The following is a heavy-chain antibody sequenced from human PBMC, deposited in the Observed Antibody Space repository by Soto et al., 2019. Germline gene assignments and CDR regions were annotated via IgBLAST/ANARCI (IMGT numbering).Heavy chain of an antibody. J-gene: IGHJ3*02. CDR2: ISGSGGST. V-gene: IGHV3-23*01. CDR3: AKPCPNIVVVPAEDI. CDR1: GLTFSSYA. D-gene: IGHD2-2*01. Sequence: GALRLSCAASGLTFSSYAMSRVRQAPGKGLEWVSAISGSGGSTYYADSVKGRFTISRDNSKNTLYLQMNSLRAEDTAVYYCAKPCPNIVVVPAEDIWGQGTMVTVS.